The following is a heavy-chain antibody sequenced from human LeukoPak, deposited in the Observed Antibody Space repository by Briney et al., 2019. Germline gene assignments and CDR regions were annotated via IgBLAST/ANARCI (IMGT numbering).Heavy chain of an antibody. D-gene: IGHD4/OR15-4a*01. CDR1: GFTFGSYA. J-gene: IGHJ4*02. CDR3: ARRAGAYSHPYDY. CDR2: INGSGGST. V-gene: IGHV3-23*01. Sequence: QAGGSLRLSCAASGFTFGSYAMSWVRQAPGKGLEWVSDINGSGGSTYYTDSVKGRFTISRDNSKNTLYLQMNSLRAEDTAVYYCARRAGAYSHPYDYWGQGTLVTVSS.